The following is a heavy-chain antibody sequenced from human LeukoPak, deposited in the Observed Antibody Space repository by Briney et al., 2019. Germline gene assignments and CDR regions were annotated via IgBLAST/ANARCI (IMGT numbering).Heavy chain of an antibody. CDR1: GGSISSYY. J-gene: IGHJ4*02. CDR2: IYYSGST. Sequence: SETLSLTCTVSGGSISSYYWSWIRQPPGRGLEWIGYIYYSGSTNYNPSLKSRVTISVDTSKNQFSLKLSSVTAADTAVYYCARDLSSGFDYWGQGTLVTVSS. D-gene: IGHD6-19*01. V-gene: IGHV4-59*01. CDR3: ARDLSSGFDY.